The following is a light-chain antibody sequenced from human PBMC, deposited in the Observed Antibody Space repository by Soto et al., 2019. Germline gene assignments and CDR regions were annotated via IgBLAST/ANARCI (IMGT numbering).Light chain of an antibody. Sequence: DIQMTQSPSTLSASVGDRVTITCRASQSISSWLAWYQQKPGKAPNVLVYTASSLGSGVPSRFSGSGSGTEFTLTIFSLQPDDFATYYCQQYDSYPWTFGQGTKVEIK. CDR2: TAS. CDR3: QQYDSYPWT. CDR1: QSISSW. V-gene: IGKV1-5*03. J-gene: IGKJ1*01.